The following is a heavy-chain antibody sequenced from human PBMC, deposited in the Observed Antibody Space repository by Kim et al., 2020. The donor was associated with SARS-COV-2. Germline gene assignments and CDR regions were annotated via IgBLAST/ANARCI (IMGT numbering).Heavy chain of an antibody. V-gene: IGHV4-31*03. D-gene: IGHD4-17*01. CDR3: ARDRLNDYAVYYYYYGMDV. CDR2: IYYSGST. Sequence: SETLSLTCTVSGGSISSGGYYWSWIRQHPGKGLEWIGYIYYSGSTYYNPSLKNRVTISVDTSKNQFSLKLSSVTAADTAVYYCARDRLNDYAVYYYYYGMDVGAKGPRSPSP. CDR1: GGSISSGGYY. J-gene: IGHJ6*02.